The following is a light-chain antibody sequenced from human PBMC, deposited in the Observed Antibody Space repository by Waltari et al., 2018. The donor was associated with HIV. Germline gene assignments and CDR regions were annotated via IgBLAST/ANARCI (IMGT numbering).Light chain of an antibody. Sequence: MVLPQSPHTLSSTPVERPAITVMVTQSVTTYLAWYQHKPGQAPRLLIYDASNRASGIPARFSGSGSGTDFTLTISSLEPEDFAVYYCQQRSKWPPLTFGGGTKVEIK. CDR3: QQRSKWPPLT. CDR2: DAS. J-gene: IGKJ4*01. CDR1: QSVTTY. V-gene: IGKV3-11*01.